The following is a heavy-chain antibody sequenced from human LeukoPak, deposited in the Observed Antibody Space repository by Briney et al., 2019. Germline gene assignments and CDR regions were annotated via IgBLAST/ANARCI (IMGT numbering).Heavy chain of an antibody. CDR3: ARGSSGIDF. J-gene: IGHJ4*02. CDR2: ISGRDSTT. CDR1: GFTFSSYA. D-gene: IGHD3-22*01. Sequence: PGGSLRLSCAASGFTFSSYAMSWVRQAPGRGLEWVSGISGRDSTTYYADSVKGRFTISRENSKNTLYLQMNSLSSEDTAVYYCARGSSGIDFWGQGTLVTVSS. V-gene: IGHV3-23*01.